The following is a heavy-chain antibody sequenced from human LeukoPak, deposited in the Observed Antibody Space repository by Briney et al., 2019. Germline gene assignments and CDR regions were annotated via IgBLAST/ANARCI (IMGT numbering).Heavy chain of an antibody. V-gene: IGHV4-34*01. CDR3: ARGANTLLWFGELAPFIFDY. Sequence: PSETLSLTCAVYGGSFSGYYWSWIRQPPGKGPEWIGEINHSGSANYNPSLKSRVTTSVDTSKNQFSLKLSSVTAADTAVYYCARGANTLLWFGELAPFIFDYWGQGTLVSVSS. CDR2: INHSGSA. CDR1: GGSFSGYY. J-gene: IGHJ4*02. D-gene: IGHD3-10*01.